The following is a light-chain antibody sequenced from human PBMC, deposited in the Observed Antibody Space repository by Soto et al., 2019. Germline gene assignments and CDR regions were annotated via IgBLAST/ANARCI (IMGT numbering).Light chain of an antibody. CDR2: AVS. V-gene: IGKV1-17*01. Sequence: DIQMTQSPSTLSASVGDTVTVTCRASQGISNDLGWFQQKPGKAPKRLIYAVSSLQSGVPSRFSGSGSGTEFTLTISSLQPEDFATYYCLQHKSFPFTFGQGTKVDIK. CDR3: LQHKSFPFT. J-gene: IGKJ2*01. CDR1: QGISND.